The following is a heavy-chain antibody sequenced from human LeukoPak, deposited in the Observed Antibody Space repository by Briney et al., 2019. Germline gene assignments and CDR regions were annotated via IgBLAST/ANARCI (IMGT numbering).Heavy chain of an antibody. J-gene: IGHJ4*02. V-gene: IGHV3-30*18. CDR2: ISDDGRNK. CDR1: GSTFNNYG. Sequence: PGGSLRLSCAASGSTFNNYGMHYVRQAPGKGLEWVAFISDDGRNKNYADSVKGRFTISRDNSNNTLYLQMNSLRAEGAGVYYCAKDRETTASGTFDYWGQGTLVTVSS. CDR3: AKDRETTASGTFDY. D-gene: IGHD6-13*01.